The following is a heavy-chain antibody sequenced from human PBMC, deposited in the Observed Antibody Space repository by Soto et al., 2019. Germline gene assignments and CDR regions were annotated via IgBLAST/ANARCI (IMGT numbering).Heavy chain of an antibody. CDR3: ARDRGAYRWFDP. J-gene: IGHJ5*02. CDR1: GDSVSSGDYY. V-gene: IGHV4-61*08. D-gene: IGHD3-10*01. CDR2: VYFSGST. Sequence: PSETLSLTCSVSGDSVSSGDYYWSWIRQPPGKGLEWIGHVYFSGSTNYIPSLKSRLTMSVDTSKNQFSLKLSSVTAADTAVYYCARDRGAYRWFDPWGQGTLVTVSS.